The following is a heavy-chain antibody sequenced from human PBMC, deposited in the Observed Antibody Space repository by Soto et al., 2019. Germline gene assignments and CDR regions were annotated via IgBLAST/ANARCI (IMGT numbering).Heavy chain of an antibody. CDR3: AYPATAIPYFDY. J-gene: IGHJ4*02. CDR2: INAGNGNT. CDR1: GYTFTSYA. D-gene: IGHD2-21*02. V-gene: IGHV1-3*01. Sequence: QVQLVQSGAEVKKPGASVKVSCKASGYTFTSYAMHWVRQAPGQRLEWMGWINAGNGNTKYSQKFQGRVTITRDTAASTAYMELSSLRSEDTAVYYCAYPATAIPYFDYWGQGTLVTVSS.